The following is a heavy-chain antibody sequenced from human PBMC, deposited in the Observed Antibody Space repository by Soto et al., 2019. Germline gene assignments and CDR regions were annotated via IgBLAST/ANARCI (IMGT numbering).Heavy chain of an antibody. D-gene: IGHD7-27*01. CDR3: ARDLLG. J-gene: IGHJ3*01. V-gene: IGHV3-30-3*01. CDR2: ISYDGSNK. Sequence: QVQLVESGGGVVQPGRSLRLSCAASGFTFSNYAMHWVRQAPGKGLEWVAVISYDGSNKYYADSVKGRFTISRDNSWNTLYLKMNSLRAEDTAVYYCARDLLGGGQGTMVTVSS. CDR1: GFTFSNYA.